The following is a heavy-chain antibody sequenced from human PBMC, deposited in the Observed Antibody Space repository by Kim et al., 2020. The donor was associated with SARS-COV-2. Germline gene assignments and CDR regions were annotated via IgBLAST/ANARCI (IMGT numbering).Heavy chain of an antibody. Sequence: SETLSLTCAVYGGSFSGYYWSWIRQPPGKGLEWIGEINHSGSTNYNPSLKSRVTISVDTYKNQFSLKLSSVTAADTAVYYCAGRITMVRGVIHYWGQGTLVTVSS. CDR1: GGSFSGYY. J-gene: IGHJ4*02. V-gene: IGHV4-34*01. CDR3: AGRITMVRGVIHY. D-gene: IGHD3-10*01. CDR2: INHSGST.